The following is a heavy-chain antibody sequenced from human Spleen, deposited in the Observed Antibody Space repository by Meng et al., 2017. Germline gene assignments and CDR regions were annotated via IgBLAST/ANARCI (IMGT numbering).Heavy chain of an antibody. J-gene: IGHJ5*02. D-gene: IGHD3-16*01. CDR3: VGAGYYCLDL. CDR2: IYHSGST. CDR1: GGSIMCTNW. V-gene: IGHV4-4*02. Sequence: QRPGQGWGKPSGTQSLSCPVPGGSIMCTNWWSWVRQPPGKGREWIGEIYHSGSTNYNPSLKSRVTISVDRSENQFSLKLSSVTTADTAVYYCVGAGYYCLDLWGQGTLVTVSS.